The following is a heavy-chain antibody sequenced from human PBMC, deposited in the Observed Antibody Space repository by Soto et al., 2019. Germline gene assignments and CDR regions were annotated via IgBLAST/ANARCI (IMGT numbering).Heavy chain of an antibody. J-gene: IGHJ6*02. CDR2: ISYDVSNK. CDR3: AKDIPPRISKVAATVFYYYGMDV. D-gene: IGHD2-15*01. CDR1: GFTFSSYG. V-gene: IGHV3-30*18. Sequence: GGSLRLSCAASGFTFSSYGMHWVRQAPGKGLEWVAVISYDVSNKYYADSVKGRFTISRDNSKNTLYLQMNSLRAEDTAVYYCAKDIPPRISKVAATVFYYYGMDVWGQGTTVTVSS.